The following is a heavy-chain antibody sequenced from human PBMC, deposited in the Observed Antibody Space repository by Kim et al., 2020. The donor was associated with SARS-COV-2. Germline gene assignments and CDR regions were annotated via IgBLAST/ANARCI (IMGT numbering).Heavy chain of an antibody. Sequence: ISYADSVQGRFTISRDNAKNSLYLQMNSLRDEETAVYYCVRDRMGGAFDIWGQGTMVTVSS. CDR2: I. J-gene: IGHJ3*02. CDR3: VRDRMGGAFDI. D-gene: IGHD3-16*01. V-gene: IGHV3-48*02.